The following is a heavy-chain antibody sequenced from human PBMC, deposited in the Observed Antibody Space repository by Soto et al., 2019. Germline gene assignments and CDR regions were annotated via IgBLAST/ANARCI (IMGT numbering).Heavy chain of an antibody. CDR2: IYHSGST. Sequence: KPSETLSLTCAVSGGSISSGGYSWSWIRQPPGKGLEWIGYIYHSGSTYYNPSLKSRATISVDRSKTQFSLKLSSVTAADTAVCYCARARGYGDYEPGRGDVQYYFDYWGQGTLVTVSS. J-gene: IGHJ4*02. D-gene: IGHD4-17*01. CDR1: GGSISSGGYS. V-gene: IGHV4-30-2*01. CDR3: ARARGYGDYEPGRGDVQYYFDY.